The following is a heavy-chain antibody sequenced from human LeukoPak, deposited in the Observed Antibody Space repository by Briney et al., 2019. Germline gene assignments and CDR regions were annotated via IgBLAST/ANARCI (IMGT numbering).Heavy chain of an antibody. CDR2: THYRSKWST. CDR3: ARDEFIDFRSAYYYMDV. D-gene: IGHD2/OR15-2a*01. Sequence: SQTLSLTCAISGDSVSSTGAAWNWIRQSPSRGLEWLGRTHYRSKWSTDYATSVKGRINIYPDTSKNQFSLQLNSVTPEDTTVYYCARDEFIDFRSAYYYMDVWGKGTTVTVSS. CDR1: GDSVSSTGAA. J-gene: IGHJ6*03. V-gene: IGHV6-1*01.